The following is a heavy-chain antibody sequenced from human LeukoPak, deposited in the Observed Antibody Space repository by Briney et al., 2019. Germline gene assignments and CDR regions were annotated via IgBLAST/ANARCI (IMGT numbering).Heavy chain of an antibody. D-gene: IGHD3-10*02. CDR3: AELGITMIGGV. Sequence: GGSLRLSCTASGFTFGDYSMNWVRQAPGKGLEWVSYISSSGSTIYYADSVKGRFTISRDNAKNSLYLQMNSLRAEDTAVYYCAELGITMIGGVWGKGTTVPISS. V-gene: IGHV3-48*03. CDR1: GFTFGDYS. J-gene: IGHJ6*03. CDR2: ISSSGSTI.